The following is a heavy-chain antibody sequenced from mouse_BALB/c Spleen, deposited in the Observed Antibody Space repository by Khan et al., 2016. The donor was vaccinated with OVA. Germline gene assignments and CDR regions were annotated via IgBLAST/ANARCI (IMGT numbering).Heavy chain of an antibody. CDR1: GFTFSNYA. V-gene: IGHV5-6*01. J-gene: IGHJ2*01. D-gene: IGHD1-1*01. CDR2: LSSGGTYS. CDR3: SRQPGDYGSNSYVDF. Sequence: EVELVESGGDLVKPGGSLKLFCAASGFTFSNYAMSWVRQTPDKRLEWVASLSSGGTYSYYADSVQGRFIISRDNAENSLYLQMSSLKSEDAAMYYCSRQPGDYGSNSYVDFWGQGTTLTVAS.